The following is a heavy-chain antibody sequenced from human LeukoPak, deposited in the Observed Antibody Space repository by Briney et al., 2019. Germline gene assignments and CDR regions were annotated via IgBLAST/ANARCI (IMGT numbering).Heavy chain of an antibody. CDR2: IKQDGSVK. Sequence: PGGSLRLSCAASGFTFSNYWMSWVRQAPGKGLEWVANIKQDGSVKYHVDSVRGRFTISRDNAKNSLYLQMNSLRAGDTAVYYCARIGYSSSSNDYWGQGTLVIVSS. V-gene: IGHV3-7*01. J-gene: IGHJ4*02. CDR3: ARIGYSSSSNDY. CDR1: GFTFSNYW. D-gene: IGHD6-6*01.